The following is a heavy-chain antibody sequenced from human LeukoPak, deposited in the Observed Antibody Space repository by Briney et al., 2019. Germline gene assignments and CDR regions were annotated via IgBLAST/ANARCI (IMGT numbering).Heavy chain of an antibody. CDR2: INPSGGST. V-gene: IGHV1-46*03. D-gene: IGHD3-10*01. Sequence: GASVKVSCKASGYTFTSYYMHWVRQAPGQGLEWMGIINPSGGSTSYAQKFQGRVTMTRDTSTSTVYMELSSLRSEDTAVYYCARGERTTMVRGHPRLFDYWGQGTLVTVSS. J-gene: IGHJ4*02. CDR3: ARGERTTMVRGHPRLFDY. CDR1: GYTFTSYY.